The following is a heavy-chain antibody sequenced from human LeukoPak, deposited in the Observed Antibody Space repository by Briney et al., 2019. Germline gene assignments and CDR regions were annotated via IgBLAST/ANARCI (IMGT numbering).Heavy chain of an antibody. CDR1: GFTFSSYS. CDR3: AREDYDYVWGSYRVFDY. CDR2: ISSSSSYI. D-gene: IGHD3-16*02. Sequence: GGSLRVSCAASGFTFSSYSMNWVRQAPGKGLEWVSSISSSSSYIYYADSVKGRFTISRDNAKNSLYLQMNSLRAEDTAVYYCAREDYDYVWGSYRVFDYWGQGTLVTVSS. V-gene: IGHV3-21*01. J-gene: IGHJ4*02.